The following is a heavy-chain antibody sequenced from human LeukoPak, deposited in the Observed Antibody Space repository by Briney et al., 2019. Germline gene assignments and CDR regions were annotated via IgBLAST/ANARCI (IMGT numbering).Heavy chain of an antibody. CDR1: GYTFTSYY. D-gene: IGHD6-13*01. J-gene: IGHJ6*03. Sequence: ASVKVSCTASGYTFTSYYMHWVRQAPGQGLEWMGIINPSGGSTSYAQKFQGRVTMTRDTSTSTVYMELSSLRSEDTAVYYCARAEYSSSWTGYYYYYMDVWGKGTTVTISS. V-gene: IGHV1-46*01. CDR2: INPSGGST. CDR3: ARAEYSSSWTGYYYYYMDV.